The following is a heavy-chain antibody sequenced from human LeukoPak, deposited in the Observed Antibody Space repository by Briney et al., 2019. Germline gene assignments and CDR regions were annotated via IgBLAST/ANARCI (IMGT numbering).Heavy chain of an antibody. J-gene: IGHJ4*03. CDR1: GDSMSNYY. CDR2: ISDRGST. CDR3: ARDVCSGGTCYLDY. Sequence: PSETLSLTCSVSGDSMSNYYWTWIRQPPGKALESIGYISDRGSTYYSPSLKNRATISADTSKNQISLKLTSVTAADTAVYYCARDVCSGGTCYLDYWGRGTLVSVSS. D-gene: IGHD2-15*01. V-gene: IGHV4-59*01.